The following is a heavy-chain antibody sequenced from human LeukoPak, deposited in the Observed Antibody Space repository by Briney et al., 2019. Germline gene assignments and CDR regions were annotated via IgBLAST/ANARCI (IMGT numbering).Heavy chain of an antibody. J-gene: IGHJ4*02. Sequence: PGGSLRLSCAASGFTFNSYSMNWVRQAPGKGLEWVSYISSSSSTIYYAGSVRGRFTISRDNAKNSLYLQMNSLRAEDTAVYHRARGSYGSSGYYSGAGARADYWGRGTLVTVSS. D-gene: IGHD3-22*01. CDR1: GFTFNSYS. CDR3: ARGSYGSSGYYSGAGARADY. V-gene: IGHV3-48*01. CDR2: ISSSSSTI.